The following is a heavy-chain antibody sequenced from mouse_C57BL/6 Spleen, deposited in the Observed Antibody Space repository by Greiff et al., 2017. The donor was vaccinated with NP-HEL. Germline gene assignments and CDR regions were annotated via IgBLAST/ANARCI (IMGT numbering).Heavy chain of an antibody. CDR3: ARFGDHGDY. CDR1: GYTFTSYW. V-gene: IGHV1-69*01. CDR2: IDPSDSYT. J-gene: IGHJ2*01. D-gene: IGHD3-3*01. Sequence: QVQLQQPGAELVMPGASVKLSCKASGYTFTSYWMHWVKQRPGQGLEWIGEIDPSDSYTTYNQKFKGKSTLTVDKSSSPAYMQLSSLTSEDSAVYYCARFGDHGDYWGQGTTLTVSS.